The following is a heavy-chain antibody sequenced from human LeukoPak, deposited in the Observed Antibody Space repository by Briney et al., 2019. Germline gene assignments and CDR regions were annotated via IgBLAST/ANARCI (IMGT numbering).Heavy chain of an antibody. Sequence: SETLSLTCTVSGGSISSGDYYWSWIRQPPGKGLEWIGYIYYSGSTYYNPSLKSRVTISVDTSKNQFSLKLSSVTAADTAVYYCASPGYCSSTSCFNFDYWGQGTLVTVSS. V-gene: IGHV4-30-4*01. J-gene: IGHJ4*02. CDR3: ASPGYCSSTSCFNFDY. D-gene: IGHD2-2*03. CDR2: IYYSGST. CDR1: GGSISSGDYY.